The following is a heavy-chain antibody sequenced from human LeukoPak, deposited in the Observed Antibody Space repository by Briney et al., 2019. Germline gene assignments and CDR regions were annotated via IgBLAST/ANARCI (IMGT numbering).Heavy chain of an antibody. CDR3: ARKEGVVTAHFQH. D-gene: IGHD2-21*02. CDR2: IYHSETP. CDR1: GYSISSGYS. J-gene: IGHJ1*01. V-gene: IGHV4-38-2*02. Sequence: SETLSLTCTVSGYSISSGYSWGWIRQPPGKGLEWIGSIYHSETPSYNPSLKSRVTISVDTSKNQFSLKLSSVTAADTAVYYCARKEGVVTAHFQHWGQGTLVTVSS.